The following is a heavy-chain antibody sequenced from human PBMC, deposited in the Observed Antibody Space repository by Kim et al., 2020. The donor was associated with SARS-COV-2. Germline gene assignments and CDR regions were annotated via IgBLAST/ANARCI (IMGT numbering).Heavy chain of an antibody. Sequence: GGSLRLSCAASGFTFSSYAMSWVRQAPGKGLEWVSTVSGNADSTYYADSVKGRFTISRDNSKNTLYLQMNSLRAEDTAAYYCAKGPPAAVPQYFQHWGQGTLVTVSS. V-gene: IGHV3-23*01. CDR1: GFTFSSYA. J-gene: IGHJ1*01. D-gene: IGHD2-2*02. CDR2: VSGNADST. CDR3: AKGPPAAVPQYFQH.